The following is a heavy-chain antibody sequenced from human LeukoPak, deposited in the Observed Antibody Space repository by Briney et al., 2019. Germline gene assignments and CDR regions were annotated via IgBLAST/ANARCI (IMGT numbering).Heavy chain of an antibody. CDR3: AKDYGDVHAFDI. CDR2: ISGSGGST. Sequence: GGSLRLSCAASGFTFSSYAMSWVRQAPGKGLEWVSAISGSGGSTYYADSVKDRFTISRDNSKNTLYLQMNSLRAEDTAVYYCAKDYGDVHAFDIWGQGTMVTVSS. D-gene: IGHD4-17*01. J-gene: IGHJ3*02. CDR1: GFTFSSYA. V-gene: IGHV3-23*01.